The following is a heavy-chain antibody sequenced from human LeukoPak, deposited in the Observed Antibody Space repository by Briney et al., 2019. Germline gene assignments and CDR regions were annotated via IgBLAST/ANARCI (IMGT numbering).Heavy chain of an antibody. CDR2: INPNSGGT. CDR3: ARYRTGASVNFDY. J-gene: IGHJ4*02. CDR1: GYTFSGYY. Sequence: ASVKVSCKASGYTFSGYYMHWVRQAPGQGLEWMGWINPNSGGTNYAQKFRGRVTMTRDTSISTVYMELSRLRSDDTAVYYCARYRTGASVNFDYWGQGALVTVSS. V-gene: IGHV1-2*02. D-gene: IGHD1-26*01.